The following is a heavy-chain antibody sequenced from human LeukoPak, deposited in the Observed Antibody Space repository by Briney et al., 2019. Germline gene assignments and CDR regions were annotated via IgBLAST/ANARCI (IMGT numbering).Heavy chain of an antibody. V-gene: IGHV4-34*01. CDR1: GGSFSGYY. J-gene: IGHJ4*02. Sequence: SETLSLTCAVYGGSFSGYYWSWIRQPPGKGLEWIGEINHSGSTNYNPSLKSRVTITVDTSKNQFSLKLSSVTAADTAVYYCARGHGVSEFFDYWGQGTLVTVSS. CDR3: ARGHGVSEFFDY. CDR2: INHSGST. D-gene: IGHD4-17*01.